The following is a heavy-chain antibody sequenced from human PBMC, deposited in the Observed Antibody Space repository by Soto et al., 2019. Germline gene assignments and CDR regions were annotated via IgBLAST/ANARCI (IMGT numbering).Heavy chain of an antibody. D-gene: IGHD5-18*01. J-gene: IGHJ6*02. CDR3: ARGWQLWLRGSQYGMDV. CDR2: INHSGST. CDR1: GGSFSGYY. V-gene: IGHV4-34*01. Sequence: QVQLQQWGAGLLKPSETLSLTCAVYGGSFSGYYWSWLRQPPGKGLEWIGEINHSGSTNYNPSLKSRCTISVDTSKNQFSLKLSSVTAADTAVYYCARGWQLWLRGSQYGMDVWGQGTTVTVSS.